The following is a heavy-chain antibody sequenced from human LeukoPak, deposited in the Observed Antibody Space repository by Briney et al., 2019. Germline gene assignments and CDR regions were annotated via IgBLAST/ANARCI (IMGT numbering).Heavy chain of an antibody. Sequence: GGSLRLSCAASGFTFSSYGMHWVRQAPGKGLEWVAFIRYDGSNKYYTDSMKGRFTISRDNSKNTLYLQMNSLRAEDTAVYYCAKDPQAYSGSYLGYWGQGTLVTVSS. V-gene: IGHV3-30*02. CDR2: IRYDGSNK. J-gene: IGHJ4*02. D-gene: IGHD1-26*01. CDR3: AKDPQAYSGSYLGY. CDR1: GFTFSSYG.